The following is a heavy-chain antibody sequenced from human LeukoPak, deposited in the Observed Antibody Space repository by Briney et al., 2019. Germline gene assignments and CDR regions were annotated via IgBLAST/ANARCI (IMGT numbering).Heavy chain of an antibody. D-gene: IGHD1-14*01. V-gene: IGHV1-18*01. CDR3: ARGRPGSVRAPTNY. Sequence: GASAKVSCKASGYTFTSYRIRWGRQAPRQGLERMGWISAYNSNTNYAEKLPGRVTMTTDTSTSTAYVELRSLRSDDTAVYYCARGRPGSVRAPTNYWGQGTLVTVSS. J-gene: IGHJ4*02. CDR1: GYTFTSYR. CDR2: ISAYNSNT.